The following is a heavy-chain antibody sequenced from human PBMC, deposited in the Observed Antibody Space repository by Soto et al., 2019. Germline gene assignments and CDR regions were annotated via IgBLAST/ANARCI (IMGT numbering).Heavy chain of an antibody. D-gene: IGHD2-21*01. CDR2: IYYSGTT. V-gene: IGHV4-31*03. J-gene: IGHJ6*02. Sequence: QVQLQESGPGLVKPSQTLSLTCTVSGGSISSGGYYWNWIRQHPGKGLEWIGYIYYSGTTYYNPSLNSRDTISVDTSKNQFSLKLSSVTAADTAVYYCAASCVGCGGFNYYGMDVWGQGTTVTVSS. CDR1: GGSISSGGYY. CDR3: AASCVGCGGFNYYGMDV.